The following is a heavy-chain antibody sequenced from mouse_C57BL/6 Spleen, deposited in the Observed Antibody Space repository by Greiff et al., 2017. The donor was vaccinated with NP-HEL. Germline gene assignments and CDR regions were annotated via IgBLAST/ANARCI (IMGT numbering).Heavy chain of an antibody. V-gene: IGHV3-6*01. CDR1: GYSITSGYY. CDR3: SYYCGSRTFAY. Sequence: VQLKESGPGLVKPSQSLSLTCSVTGYSITSGYYWNWIRQFPGNKLEWMGYISYDGSNNYNPSLKNRISITRDTSKNQFFLKLNSVTTEDTATYYCSYYCGSRTFAYWGQGTLVTVSA. D-gene: IGHD1-1*01. CDR2: ISYDGSN. J-gene: IGHJ3*01.